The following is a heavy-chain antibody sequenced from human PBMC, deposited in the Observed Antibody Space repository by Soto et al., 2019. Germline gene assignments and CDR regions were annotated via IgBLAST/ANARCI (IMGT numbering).Heavy chain of an antibody. J-gene: IGHJ5*02. V-gene: IGHV3-21*01. CDR1: GFTFSNYA. CDR2: IGQTPTNT. CDR3: TRDASRDSSARGWFDP. Sequence: GGSLRLSCAASGFTFSNYAMNWVRQAPGKGLEWVSSIGQTPTNTYYADSVKGRFTISRDNAKNSLHLQMNSLRAEDTAVYYCTRDASRDSSARGWFDPWGPGTLVTVSS. D-gene: IGHD6-13*01.